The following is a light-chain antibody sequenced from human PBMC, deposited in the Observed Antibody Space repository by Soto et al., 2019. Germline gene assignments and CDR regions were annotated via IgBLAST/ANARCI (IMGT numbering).Light chain of an antibody. CDR2: AAS. V-gene: IGKV1-5*01. Sequence: IQMTQSPSTLSASVGDTVTITCRASQSISVSLAWYQQKPGKAPKLLIYAASSLQSGVPSRFSGSGSGTEFTLTISSLRPEDFATYYCLLDFSYFWAFGQGNKV. J-gene: IGKJ1*01. CDR1: QSISVS. CDR3: LLDFSYFWA.